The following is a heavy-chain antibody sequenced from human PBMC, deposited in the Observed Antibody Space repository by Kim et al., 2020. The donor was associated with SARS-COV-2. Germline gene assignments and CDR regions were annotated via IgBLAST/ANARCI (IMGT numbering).Heavy chain of an antibody. V-gene: IGHV3-49*02. Sequence: GTTEYAASVKGRFTISRDDSKSIAYLQMNSLKTEDTAVYYCTRDLTFGDYWGQGTLVTVSS. CDR2: GTT. CDR3: TRDLTFGDY. J-gene: IGHJ4*02. D-gene: IGHD3-10*01.